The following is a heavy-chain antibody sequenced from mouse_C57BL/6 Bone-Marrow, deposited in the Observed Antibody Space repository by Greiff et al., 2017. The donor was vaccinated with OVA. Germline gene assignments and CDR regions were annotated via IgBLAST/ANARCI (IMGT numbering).Heavy chain of an antibody. V-gene: IGHV1-83*01. CDR2: YPGSGNTY. CDR1: YTFTDYYM. J-gene: IGHJ1*03. CDR3: RFYYGSSHWYFDV. D-gene: IGHD1-1*01. Sequence: VQLQQSGPELVKPGASVKMSCKASGYTFTDYYMHWVKQKPGKGLEWIGEIYPGSGNTYYNEKFKGKATLTADTSSSTAYMQRSSLTSEDSAVYFCARFYYGSSHWYFDVWGTGTTVTVSS.